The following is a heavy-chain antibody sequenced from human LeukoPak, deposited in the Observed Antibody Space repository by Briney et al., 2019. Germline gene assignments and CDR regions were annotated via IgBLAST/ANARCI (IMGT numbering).Heavy chain of an antibody. CDR3: ASGDYSTGYYYYGMDV. D-gene: IGHD4-11*01. J-gene: IGHJ6*02. Sequence: PSETLSLTCTVSGGSISSGGYYWSWIRQHPGKGLEWIGYIYYSGSTYYNPSLKSRVTISVDTSKNQFSLKLSSVTAADTAVYYCASGDYSTGYYYYGMDVWGQGTTVTVSS. V-gene: IGHV4-31*03. CDR1: GGSISSGGYY. CDR2: IYYSGST.